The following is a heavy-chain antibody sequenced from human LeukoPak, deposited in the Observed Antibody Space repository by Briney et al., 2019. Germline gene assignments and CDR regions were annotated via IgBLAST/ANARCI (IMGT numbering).Heavy chain of an antibody. Sequence: GGSLRLSCAVSGFNVTGSDMSWVRQAPGKGLEWVSVVYSGGDTYYANSVKGRFTISRDNSKNTLYLQMNSLRAEDTAIYYCAKSRGIYDNSGWRTFDYWGQGTLVTVSS. CDR1: GFNVTGSD. J-gene: IGHJ4*02. CDR3: AKSRGIYDNSGWRTFDY. D-gene: IGHD6-19*01. V-gene: IGHV3-53*01. CDR2: VYSGGDT.